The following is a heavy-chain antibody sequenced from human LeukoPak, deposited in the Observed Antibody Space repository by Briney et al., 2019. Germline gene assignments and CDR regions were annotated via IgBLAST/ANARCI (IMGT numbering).Heavy chain of an antibody. D-gene: IGHD1-1*01. Sequence: SETLSLTCTVSGGSISSGGYDWSWIRQHPGKGLEWIGYIYYSGSTYYNPSLKSRVTISVDTSKNQFSLKLSSVTAADTAVYYCVDWKGWFDPWGRGTLVTVSS. J-gene: IGHJ5*02. CDR2: IYYSGST. V-gene: IGHV4-31*03. CDR1: GGSISSGGYD. CDR3: VDWKGWFDP.